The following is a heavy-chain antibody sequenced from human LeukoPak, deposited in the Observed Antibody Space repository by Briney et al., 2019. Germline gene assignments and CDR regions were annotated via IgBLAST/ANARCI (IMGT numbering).Heavy chain of an antibody. J-gene: IGHJ5*02. Sequence: PSETLSLTCTVSGGSIRSHYWSWIRQPPGKGLEWIGYIHYTGGTNSNPSLKSRVTISVDTSRNQVSLKLGSVTAADTAVYYCARHEEDGSGSYYISLNWFDPWGQGTLVTVSS. CDR2: IHYTGGT. CDR3: ARHEEDGSGSYYISLNWFDP. CDR1: GGSIRSHY. V-gene: IGHV4-59*08. D-gene: IGHD3-10*01.